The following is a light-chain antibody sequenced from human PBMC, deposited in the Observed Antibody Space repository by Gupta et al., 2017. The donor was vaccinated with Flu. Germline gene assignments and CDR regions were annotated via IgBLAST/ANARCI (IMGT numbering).Light chain of an antibody. Sequence: QAVVIQEPALTVSPGGTVTLSCGPSTGAVTSGHYPYWFQQKPGQAPRTLIYDTSKKHSWTPARFSGSLLGGKAALTLSGAQPEDEAEYYCLLSYGGAFVVFGGGTKLTVL. CDR3: LLSYGGAFVV. J-gene: IGLJ2*01. CDR1: TGAVTSGHY. CDR2: DTS. V-gene: IGLV7-46*01.